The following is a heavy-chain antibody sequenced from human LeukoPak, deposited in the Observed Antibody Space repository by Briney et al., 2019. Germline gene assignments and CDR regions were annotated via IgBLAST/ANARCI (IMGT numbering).Heavy chain of an antibody. Sequence: ASVKVSCKASGYTFTSYYMHWVRQAPGQGLEWMGIINPSGGSTSYAQKFQGRVTMTRDTSTSTVYMELSSLRPEDTAVYYCARESITMVRGVIEGFDPGGQGPLVTVPT. J-gene: IGHJ5*02. V-gene: IGHV1-46*01. D-gene: IGHD3-10*01. CDR1: GYTFTSYY. CDR3: ARESITMVRGVIEGFDP. CDR2: INPSGGST.